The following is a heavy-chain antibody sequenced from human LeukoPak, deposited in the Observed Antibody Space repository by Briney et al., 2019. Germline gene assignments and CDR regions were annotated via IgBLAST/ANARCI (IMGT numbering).Heavy chain of an antibody. V-gene: IGHV4-34*01. CDR3: ARGSSAKPKFDY. D-gene: IGHD3-10*01. CDR2: INHSGST. Sequence: SETLSLTCAVYGGSFSGYYWSWIRQPPGKGLEWIGEINHSGSTNYNPSLKSRVTISVDTSKNQFSLKLSSVTAADTAVYYCARGSSAKPKFDYWGQGTLVTVSS. CDR1: GGSFSGYY. J-gene: IGHJ4*02.